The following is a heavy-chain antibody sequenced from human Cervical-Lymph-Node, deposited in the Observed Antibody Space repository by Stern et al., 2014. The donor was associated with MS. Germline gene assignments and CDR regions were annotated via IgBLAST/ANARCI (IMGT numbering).Heavy chain of an antibody. J-gene: IGHJ4*02. D-gene: IGHD6-13*01. CDR2: ISPRDADA. CDR3: ARRGPAAEIDF. CDR1: GYSFTTYW. Sequence: EVQLVESGAEVKKPGESLKISCKASGYSFTTYWIGWVRQKSGKGLEWMGIISPRDADARSSPSFQGQVTISVDKSITTAYLQWNSLKASDTAMYYCARRGPAAEIDFWGQGTLVTVSS. V-gene: IGHV5-51*01.